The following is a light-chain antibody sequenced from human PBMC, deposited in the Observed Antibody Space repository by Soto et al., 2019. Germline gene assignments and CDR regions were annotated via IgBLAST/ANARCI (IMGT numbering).Light chain of an antibody. CDR3: QHYGNRKV. CDR2: DAS. J-gene: IGKJ1*01. Sequence: VMTQSPTTLSVSPGETATLSCRPSQNIDSRLAWYQQSPGRSPRLLIYDASTRATDIPARFSGSGSGTDFTLTIAGLQSEDVAVYYCQHYGNRKVFGLGTKV. V-gene: IGKV3-15*01. CDR1: QNIDSR.